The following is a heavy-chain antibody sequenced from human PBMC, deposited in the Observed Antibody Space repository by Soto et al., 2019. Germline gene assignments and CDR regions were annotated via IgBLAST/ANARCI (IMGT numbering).Heavy chain of an antibody. D-gene: IGHD1-1*01. CDR3: TGDASCVNDARAWLQP. Sequence: GGSLRLSCAASGFTFRSFTMNWVRQAPGKGLEWVSTISSDSGYICYTDSVRGRFTISRDNAKNSLHLQMNSLRAEDTAVYYCTGDASCVNDARAWLQPWGPATLVTVSS. CDR1: GFTFRSFT. V-gene: IGHV3-21*01. CDR2: ISSDSGYI. J-gene: IGHJ5*02.